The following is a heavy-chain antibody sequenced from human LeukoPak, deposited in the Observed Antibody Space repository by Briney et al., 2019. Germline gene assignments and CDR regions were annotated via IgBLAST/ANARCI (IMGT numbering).Heavy chain of an antibody. CDR3: ANKIGDSSGYYPSPFGY. Sequence: SETLSLTCAVYGGSFSGYYWSWIRQPPGEGLEWIGEINHSGSTNYKPSPNSRITISVDTTKNHFTLKLSSVTTADTAVYYCANKIGDSSGYYPSPFGYWGQGTLVTVSS. CDR1: GGSFSGYY. CDR2: INHSGST. V-gene: IGHV4-34*01. J-gene: IGHJ4*02. D-gene: IGHD3-22*01.